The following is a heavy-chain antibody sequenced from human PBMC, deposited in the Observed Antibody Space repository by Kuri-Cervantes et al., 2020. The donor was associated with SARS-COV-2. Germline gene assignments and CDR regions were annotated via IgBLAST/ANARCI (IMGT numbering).Heavy chain of an antibody. CDR3: ARDRVGVHDS. J-gene: IGHJ4*02. CDR1: GFMFSRCG. D-gene: IGHD2-21*01. V-gene: IGHV3-30*03. Sequence: GESLKISCAASGFMFSRCGMHWVRQAPGKGLEWVAVISYDGSNKDYTASGKGRFTISRDNSQNTLYLQMKSLRTEDTALYYCARDRVGVHDSWGQGTLVTSPQ. CDR2: ISYDGSNK.